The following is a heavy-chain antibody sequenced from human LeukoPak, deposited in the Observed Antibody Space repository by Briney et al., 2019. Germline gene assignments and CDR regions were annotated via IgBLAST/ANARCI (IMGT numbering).Heavy chain of an antibody. CDR3: ARQYSSSSFFDY. V-gene: IGHV4-4*09. D-gene: IGHD6-6*01. CDR1: GGSISSYY. Sequence: SETLSLTCTVSGGSISSYYWSWLRQPPGKGLEWIGYIYTSGSTTYNPSLKSRVTISVDTSKNQFSLKLSSLTAADTAVYFCARQYSSSSFFDYWGQGTLVTVSS. J-gene: IGHJ4*02. CDR2: IYTSGST.